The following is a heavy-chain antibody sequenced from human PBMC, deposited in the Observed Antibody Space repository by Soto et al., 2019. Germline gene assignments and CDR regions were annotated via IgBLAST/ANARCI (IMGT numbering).Heavy chain of an antibody. CDR3: AREETDIVVVPAAIYWFDP. V-gene: IGHV1-3*01. Sequence: ASVKVSCKASGYTFTSYAMHWVRQAPGQRLEWMGWINAGNGNTKYSQKFQGRVTITRDTSASTAYMELSSLRSEDTAVYYCAREETDIVVVPAAIYWFDPWGQGTLVTVSS. J-gene: IGHJ5*02. D-gene: IGHD2-2*01. CDR1: GYTFTSYA. CDR2: INAGNGNT.